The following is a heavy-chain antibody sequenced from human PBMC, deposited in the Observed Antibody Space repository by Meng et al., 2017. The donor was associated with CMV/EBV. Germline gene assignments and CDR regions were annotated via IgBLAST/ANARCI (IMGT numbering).Heavy chain of an antibody. CDR1: GFTFSSYA. V-gene: IGHV3-23*01. J-gene: IGHJ5*02. D-gene: IGHD6-13*01. CDR2: ISGSGGST. CDR3: AKEGLEYLAAGYNWFDP. Sequence: GASLKISCAASGFTFSSYAMSWVRQAPGKGLEWVSAISGSGGSTYYADSVKGRFTISRDNSKNTLYLQMNSLRAEDTAVYYCAKEGLEYLAAGYNWFDPWGQGTLVTVSS.